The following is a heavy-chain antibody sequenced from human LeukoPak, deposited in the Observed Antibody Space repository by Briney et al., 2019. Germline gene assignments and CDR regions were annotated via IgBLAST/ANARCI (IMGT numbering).Heavy chain of an antibody. D-gene: IGHD5-12*01. J-gene: IGHJ5*02. V-gene: IGHV4-59*01. CDR2: IYYSGST. CDR1: GVSMSSYF. Sequence: PSETLSLTCTVSGVSMSSYFWSWIRQPPGKGLEWIGYIYYSGSTNYNPSLKSRVTISVDTSKNQFSLKLSSVTAADTAVYYCARDIGMVATGWFDPWGQGTLVTVSS. CDR3: ARDIGMVATGWFDP.